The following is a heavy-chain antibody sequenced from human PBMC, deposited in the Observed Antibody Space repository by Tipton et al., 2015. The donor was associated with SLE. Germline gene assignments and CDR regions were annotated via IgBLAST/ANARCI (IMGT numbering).Heavy chain of an antibody. J-gene: IGHJ4*02. V-gene: IGHV3-48*04. CDR3: ARDLKNSAYDRRYFDY. Sequence: GSLRLSCTASGFTFNRHSLNWVRQAPGKGLEWVSYIDSSGSSIYYADSVKGRFTISRDNAKNSLYLQMNSLRAEDTAVYYCARDLKNSAYDRRYFDYWGQGTLVTVSS. CDR2: IDSSGSSI. CDR1: GFTFNRHS. D-gene: IGHD5-12*01.